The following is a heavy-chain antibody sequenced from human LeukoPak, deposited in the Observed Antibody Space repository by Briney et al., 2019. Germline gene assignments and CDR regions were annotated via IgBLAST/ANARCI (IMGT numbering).Heavy chain of an antibody. CDR1: GFTFSSYW. D-gene: IGHD3-22*01. Sequence: PGGSLRLSCAASGFTFSSYWMSWVRQAPGKGLEWVANIKQDGSEKYYVDSVKGRFTISRDNAKNSLYLQMNSLRAEDTAVYYCARVSEVTMIVVVYYYYYYMDVWGKGTTVTVSS. CDR2: IKQDGSEK. CDR3: ARVSEVTMIVVVYYYYYYMDV. V-gene: IGHV3-7*01. J-gene: IGHJ6*03.